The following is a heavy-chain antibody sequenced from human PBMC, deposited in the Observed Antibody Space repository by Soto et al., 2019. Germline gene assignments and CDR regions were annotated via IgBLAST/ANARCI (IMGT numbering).Heavy chain of an antibody. J-gene: IGHJ6*02. CDR3: AGGDYYHSSGYYFYYYTMDV. Sequence: PSETLSLTCTVSGGSISSSSYYWGWIRQPPGKGLEWIGNVYYGGSTYYKPSLKSRVTISVETSKSQFSLKLSSVTASDTFVYYCAGGDYYHSSGYYFYYYTMDVWGQGTTVTVSS. CDR2: VYYGGST. CDR1: GGSISSSSYY. V-gene: IGHV4-39*01. D-gene: IGHD3-22*01.